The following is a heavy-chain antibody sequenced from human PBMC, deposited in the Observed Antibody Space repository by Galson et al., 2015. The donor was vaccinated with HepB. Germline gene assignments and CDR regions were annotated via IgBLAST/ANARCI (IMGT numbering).Heavy chain of an antibody. J-gene: IGHJ6*03. Sequence: SLRLSCAASGFTFSSYAMSWVRQAPGKGLEWVSAISGSGGSTYYADSVKGRFTISRDNSKNTLYLQMNSLRAEDTAVYYCAKVSGEYCSSTSCYSYYYYMDVWGKGTTVTVSS. D-gene: IGHD2-2*02. CDR3: AKVSGEYCSSTSCYSYYYYMDV. CDR1: GFTFSSYA. V-gene: IGHV3-23*01. CDR2: ISGSGGST.